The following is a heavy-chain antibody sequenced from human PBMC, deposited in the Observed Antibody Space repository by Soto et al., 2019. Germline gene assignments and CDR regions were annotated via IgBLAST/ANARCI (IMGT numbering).Heavy chain of an antibody. CDR2: YSGFT. CDR3: ARDYGDYSFFFDY. CDR1: SGXITTYQ. D-gene: IGHD4-17*01. J-gene: IGHJ4*02. Sequence: SWRLXLSGAVCSGXITTYQGSWIRQPPGKGLEWIGGYSGFTDYNPSLESRATISVDHSKNQFSLTLRSVTAADTAVYYCARDYGDYSFFFDYWGQGALVTLSS. V-gene: IGHV4-59*12.